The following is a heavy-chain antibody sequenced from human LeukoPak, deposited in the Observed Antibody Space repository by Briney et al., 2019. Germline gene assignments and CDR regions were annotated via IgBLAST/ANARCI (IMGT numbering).Heavy chain of an antibody. CDR2: ISAYNGNT. Sequence: GASVKVSCKASGYTFTSYGISWVRQSPGQALEWMASISAYNGNTNYAQKLQGRVTMPTGTSTSTGYMELRRLRSDDTAVYYCARVGWLVRGYFDYWGQGTLVTVSS. CDR1: GYTFTSYG. D-gene: IGHD6-19*01. CDR3: ARVGWLVRGYFDY. V-gene: IGHV1-18*01. J-gene: IGHJ4*02.